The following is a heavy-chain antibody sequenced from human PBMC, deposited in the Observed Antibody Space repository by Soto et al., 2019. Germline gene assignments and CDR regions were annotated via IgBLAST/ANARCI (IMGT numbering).Heavy chain of an antibody. Sequence: QDQLVQSGAEVKKPGSSVKVSCKASGGTFSSHTFSWVRQAPGQGLEWMGRSIPALGTATYAQKFPGRVTITADEPATTVYMELTSLRSEDTAVYYCARPAFGDYWYFDLWGRCTLVTVSS. J-gene: IGHJ2*01. CDR1: GGTFSSHT. CDR3: ARPAFGDYWYFDL. CDR2: SIPALGTA. D-gene: IGHD4-17*01. V-gene: IGHV1-69*08.